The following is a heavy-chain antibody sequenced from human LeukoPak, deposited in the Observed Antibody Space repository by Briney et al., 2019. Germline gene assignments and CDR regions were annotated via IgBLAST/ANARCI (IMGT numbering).Heavy chain of an antibody. V-gene: IGHV4-39*01. J-gene: IGHJ4*02. D-gene: IGHD3-3*01. Sequence: PSETLSLTCTVSGGSISSSSYYWGWIRQPPGKGLEWIGSIYYSGSTYDNPSLKSRVTISVDTSKNQFSLKLSSVTAADTAVYYCARTGPKGFWSGNYFDYWGQGTLVTVSS. CDR3: ARTGPKGFWSGNYFDY. CDR1: GGSISSSSYY. CDR2: IYYSGST.